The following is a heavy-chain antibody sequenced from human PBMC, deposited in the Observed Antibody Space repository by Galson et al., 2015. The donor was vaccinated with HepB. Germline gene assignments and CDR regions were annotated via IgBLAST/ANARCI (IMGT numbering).Heavy chain of an antibody. Sequence: SVKVSCKASGGTFSSYTISWVRQAPGQGLEWMGRIIPILGIANYAQKFQGRVTITADKSTSTAYMELSSLRSEDTAVYYCARDPPSITIFRAGMDVWGQGTTVTVSS. CDR2: IIPILGIA. J-gene: IGHJ6*02. CDR3: ARDPPSITIFRAGMDV. V-gene: IGHV1-69*04. CDR1: GGTFSSYT. D-gene: IGHD3-9*01.